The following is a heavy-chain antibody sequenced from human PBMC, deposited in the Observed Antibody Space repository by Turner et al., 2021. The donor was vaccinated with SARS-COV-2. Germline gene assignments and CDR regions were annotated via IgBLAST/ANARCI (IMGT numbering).Heavy chain of an antibody. CDR1: GASISCSY. CDR2: IHCSGTT. V-gene: IGHV4-59*01. D-gene: IGHD2-15*01. J-gene: IGHJ4*02. CDR3: TRELGYCSDGSCRFEYDY. Sequence: QVQLQESGPGLVKPSATLSLTCTVSGASISCSYWSWVRQPPGKGLEWIGYIHCSGTTNYNPSLRSRVTISLDTSKSQFSLHLRSVTAADTAVYYCTRELGYCSDGSCRFEYDYWGQGTLVTVSS.